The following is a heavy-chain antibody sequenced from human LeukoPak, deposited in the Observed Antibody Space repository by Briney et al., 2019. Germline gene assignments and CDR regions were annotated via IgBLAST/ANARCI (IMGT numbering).Heavy chain of an antibody. Sequence: PSETLSLTCAVSGESFSDDYWTWIRQPPGKGLEWIGEINHSGSTNYNLSLKSRVTISVDMSKNQFSLRLTSVTAADTAVYYCARGGWNKFDYWGQGTLVTVSS. J-gene: IGHJ4*02. CDR1: GESFSDDY. V-gene: IGHV4-34*01. CDR2: INHSGST. D-gene: IGHD1-1*01. CDR3: ARGGWNKFDY.